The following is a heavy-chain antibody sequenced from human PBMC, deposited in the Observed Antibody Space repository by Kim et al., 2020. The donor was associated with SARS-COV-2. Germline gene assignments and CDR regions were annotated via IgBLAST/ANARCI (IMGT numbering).Heavy chain of an antibody. Sequence: GGSLRLSCAASGFTFSDYYMSWIRQAPGKGLEWVSYISGSGSTIYYADSVKGRFTISRDNAKNSLYLQMNSLRAEDTAVYYCARDQVVVAGTGYYYGMDVWGKGNTVPVSS. CDR2: ISGSGSTI. CDR1: GFTFSDYY. V-gene: IGHV3-11*04. CDR3: ARDQVVVAGTGYYYGMDV. D-gene: IGHD6-19*01. J-gene: IGHJ6*04.